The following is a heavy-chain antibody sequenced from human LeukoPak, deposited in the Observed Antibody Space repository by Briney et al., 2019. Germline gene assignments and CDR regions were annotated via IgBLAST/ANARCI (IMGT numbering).Heavy chain of an antibody. CDR2: INANSGTR. D-gene: IGHD6-19*01. Sequence: GGSLRLSCEDSGFAFSFFAMSWLRQAPGKGLEWVSTINANSGTRSYAASVRGRFTISRDNSKNTLYLQLNTLRADDTAVYYCAKPISGGLAVTADWFAPWGQGTLVVVS. CDR3: AKPISGGLAVTADWFAP. CDR1: GFAFSFFA. J-gene: IGHJ5*01. V-gene: IGHV3-23*01.